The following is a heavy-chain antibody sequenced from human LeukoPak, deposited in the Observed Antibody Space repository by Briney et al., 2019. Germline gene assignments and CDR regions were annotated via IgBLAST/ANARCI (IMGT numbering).Heavy chain of an antibody. D-gene: IGHD6-13*01. V-gene: IGHV3-23*01. J-gene: IGHJ4*02. Sequence: GGSLRLSCTASGFTFGDYAMSWIRQAPGKGLEWVSGISASGNSTYYVDSVKGRFTISRDNSKNTLYLQMNSLRAEDTAVYYCAKLRAPYASSTIDSWGQGTLVTVSS. CDR2: ISASGNST. CDR3: AKLRAPYASSTIDS. CDR1: GFTFGDYA.